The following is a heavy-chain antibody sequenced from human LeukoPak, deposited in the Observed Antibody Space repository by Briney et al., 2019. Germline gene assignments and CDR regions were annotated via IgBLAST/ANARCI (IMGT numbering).Heavy chain of an antibody. Sequence: PSETLSLTCTVSGGSISSSSYYWGWIRQPPGKGLEWIGSIYYSGSTYYNPSLKSRVTISVDTSKNQFSLKLSSVTAADTAVYYCARQKIGNYFDYWGQGTLVTVSS. V-gene: IGHV4-39*01. D-gene: IGHD1-14*01. CDR2: IYYSGST. CDR1: GGSISSSSYY. J-gene: IGHJ4*02. CDR3: ARQKIGNYFDY.